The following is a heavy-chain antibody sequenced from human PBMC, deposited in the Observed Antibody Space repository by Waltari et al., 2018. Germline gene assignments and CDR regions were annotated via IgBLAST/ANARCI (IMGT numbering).Heavy chain of an antibody. CDR3: AKDSHESSGYYNY. CDR2: ISWNSGSI. J-gene: IGHJ4*02. D-gene: IGHD3-22*01. V-gene: IGHV3-9*01. Sequence: EVQLVASGGGLVQPGSSLRLSCAASGSTFDDHAMHWVRQAPGRGLEWVLGISWNSGSIDYADSVKGRFTISRDNAKNSLYLQLNSLRAEDTALYYCAKDSHESSGYYNYWGQGTLVTVSS. CDR1: GSTFDDHA.